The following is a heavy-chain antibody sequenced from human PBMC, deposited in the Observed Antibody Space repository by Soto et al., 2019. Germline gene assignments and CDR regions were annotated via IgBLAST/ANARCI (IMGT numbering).Heavy chain of an antibody. CDR1: GYTFTRYY. Sequence: QVQLVQSGAEVKKPGASVKVSCKASGYTFTRYYMHWVRQAPGQGLAWMGIINPSGGSTSYAQKFQDRVTMTRDTSTSTVYMELSSLRSEDTAVDYCARGLSPGGGAFDYWGQGTLVTVSS. CDR2: INPSGGST. J-gene: IGHJ4*02. D-gene: IGHD3-16*01. CDR3: ARGLSPGGGAFDY. V-gene: IGHV1-46*01.